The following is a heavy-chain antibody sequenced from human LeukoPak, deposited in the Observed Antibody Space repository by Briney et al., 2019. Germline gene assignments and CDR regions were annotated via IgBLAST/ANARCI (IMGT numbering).Heavy chain of an antibody. D-gene: IGHD6-13*01. Sequence: GGSLRLSCAASGFTFSSYTMSWVRQAPGKGLEWVSAISGSGGSTYYADSVKGRFTISRDNSKNTLYLQMNGLRAEDTAVYYCAKDWPSYSSSWYFDYWGQGTLVTVSS. CDR1: GFTFSSYT. CDR3: AKDWPSYSSSWYFDY. CDR2: ISGSGGST. V-gene: IGHV3-23*01. J-gene: IGHJ4*02.